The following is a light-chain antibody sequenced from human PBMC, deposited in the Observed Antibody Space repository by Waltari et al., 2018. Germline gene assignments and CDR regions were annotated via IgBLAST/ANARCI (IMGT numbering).Light chain of an antibody. CDR2: AAS. V-gene: IGKV1-12*01. Sequence: DIQMTQSPSSLSAPVGARVTITCRANQDIGSWLAWYQQKPGTAPKLLIYAASRLESGVPPRFSGSGSGTDFILAISSLQPEDCGTFYCQQGNSFPYTFGQGTKLEI. CDR1: QDIGSW. J-gene: IGKJ2*01. CDR3: QQGNSFPYT.